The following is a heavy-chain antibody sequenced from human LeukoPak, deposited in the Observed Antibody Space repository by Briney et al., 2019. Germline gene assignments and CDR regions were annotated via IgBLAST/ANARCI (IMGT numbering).Heavy chain of an antibody. Sequence: PGGSLRLSCAASGFTFSSYSMNWVRQAPGKGLEWVSSISSSSSYIYYADSVKGRFTISRDNAKNSLYLQMNSLRAEDTAVYYCARERATYYYGSGSFFDYWGQGTLVTVSS. V-gene: IGHV3-21*01. CDR3: ARERATYYYGSGSFFDY. CDR1: GFTFSSYS. J-gene: IGHJ4*02. CDR2: ISSSSSYI. D-gene: IGHD3-10*01.